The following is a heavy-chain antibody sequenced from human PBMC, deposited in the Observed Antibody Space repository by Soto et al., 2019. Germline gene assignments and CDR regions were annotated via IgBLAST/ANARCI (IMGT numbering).Heavy chain of an antibody. CDR2: FDPEDGET. J-gene: IGHJ5*02. CDR3: ATLYSSSSGWFDP. CDR1: GYTLTELS. D-gene: IGHD6-6*01. Sequence: ASVKVSCKVSGYTLTELSMHWVRQAPGKGLEWMGGFDPEDGETIYAQKFQGRVTMTEDSSTDTAFMELSSLRSEDTAVYYCATLYSSSSGWFDPWGQGTLVTVSS. V-gene: IGHV1-24*01.